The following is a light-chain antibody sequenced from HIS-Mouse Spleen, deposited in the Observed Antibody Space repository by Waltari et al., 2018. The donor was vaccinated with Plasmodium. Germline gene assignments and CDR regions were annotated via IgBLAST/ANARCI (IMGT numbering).Light chain of an antibody. CDR1: QSVSSN. CDR3: QQYNNWPRGT. V-gene: IGKV3-15*01. J-gene: IGKJ1*01. CDR2: GAS. Sequence: EIVMTQSPATLSVSPGERATLSCRASQSVSSNLAWYQQKPGQAPRLLIYGASTRATGIPARVSGSGSGTEFTLTISSMQSEDFAVYYGQQYNNWPRGTFGQGTKVEIK.